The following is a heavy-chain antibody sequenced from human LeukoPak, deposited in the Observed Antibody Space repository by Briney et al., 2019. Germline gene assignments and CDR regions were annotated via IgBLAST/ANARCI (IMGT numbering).Heavy chain of an antibody. V-gene: IGHV3-23*01. D-gene: IGHD3-22*01. CDR2: ISGSGGST. J-gene: IGHJ4*02. CDR1: GFTFSSYA. Sequence: PGGSLRLSCAASGFTFSSYAMSWVRQAPGKGLEWVSAISGSGGSTYYADSVKGRFTISRDNSKNTLYLQMNSLRAEDTAVYYYATQPGEYDSSGYSQPLYYFDYWGQGTLVTVSS. CDR3: ATQPGEYDSSGYSQPLYYFDY.